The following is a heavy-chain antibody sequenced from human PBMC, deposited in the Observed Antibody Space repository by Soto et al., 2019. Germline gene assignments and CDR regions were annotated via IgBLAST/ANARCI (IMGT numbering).Heavy chain of an antibody. Sequence: GESLKISCKGSGYSFTSYWIGWVRQMPGKGLEWMGIIYPGDSDTRYSPSFQGQVTISADKSINTAYLQWSSLKASDTAMYYCARCPYYDFWSGYSHPNYYYYGMDVWGQGTTVTVSS. V-gene: IGHV5-51*01. D-gene: IGHD3-3*01. CDR1: GYSFTSYW. J-gene: IGHJ6*02. CDR3: ARCPYYDFWSGYSHPNYYYYGMDV. CDR2: IYPGDSDT.